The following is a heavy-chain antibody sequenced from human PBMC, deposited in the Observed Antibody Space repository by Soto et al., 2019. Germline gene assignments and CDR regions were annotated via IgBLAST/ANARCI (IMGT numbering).Heavy chain of an antibody. D-gene: IGHD2-15*01. J-gene: IGHJ5*02. CDR1: GGSISSSSYY. Sequence: SETLSLTCTVSGGSISSSSYYWGWIRQPPGKGLEWIGYIYYSGSTNYNPSLKSRVTISVDTSKNQFSLKLSSVTAADTAVYYCARLLGGRVDPWGQGTLVTVSS. CDR3: ARLLGGRVDP. V-gene: IGHV4-61*05. CDR2: IYYSGST.